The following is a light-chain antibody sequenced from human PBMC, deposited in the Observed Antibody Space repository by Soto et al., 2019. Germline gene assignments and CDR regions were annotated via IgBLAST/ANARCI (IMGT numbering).Light chain of an antibody. Sequence: DIVMTKSQDSLAVSLGERATIQCKTSNHVCHSSSNKNYLGWYQQKLGQPPKLLISWASCRASGVPDRFSGSGSGTDFTLTISRLEAEDVAVYYCQQYYTTPWTFGQGTKLEIK. CDR1: NHVCHSSSNKNY. CDR2: WAS. V-gene: IGKV4-1*01. J-gene: IGKJ1*01. CDR3: QQYYTTPWT.